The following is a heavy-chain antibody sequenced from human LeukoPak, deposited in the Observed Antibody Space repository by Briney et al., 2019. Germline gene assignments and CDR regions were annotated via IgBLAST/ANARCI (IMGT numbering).Heavy chain of an antibody. Sequence: SETLSLTCTVSGYSISSGYYWGWIRQPPGKGLEWIGSIYHSGSTYYNPSLKSRVTISVDTSKNQFSLKLSSVTAADTAVYYCARVPYYYGSGSYNLGWFDPWGQGTLVTVSS. J-gene: IGHJ5*02. CDR1: GYSISSGYY. V-gene: IGHV4-38-2*02. CDR3: ARVPYYYGSGSYNLGWFDP. CDR2: IYHSGST. D-gene: IGHD3-10*01.